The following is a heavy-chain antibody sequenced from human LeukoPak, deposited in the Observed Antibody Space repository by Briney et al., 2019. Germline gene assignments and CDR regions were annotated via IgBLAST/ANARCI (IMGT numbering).Heavy chain of an antibody. V-gene: IGHV3-7*01. Sequence: GGSLRLSCAASGLTYSSYWMIWVRQAPGKGLEWVANIKQDGSEKYYVDSVKGRFTISRDNAKNSLYLQMNSLRAEDTAVYYCARSARQGIFYYYMDVWGKGTTVTVSS. CDR3: ARSARQGIFYYYMDV. CDR2: IKQDGSEK. CDR1: GLTYSSYW. J-gene: IGHJ6*03.